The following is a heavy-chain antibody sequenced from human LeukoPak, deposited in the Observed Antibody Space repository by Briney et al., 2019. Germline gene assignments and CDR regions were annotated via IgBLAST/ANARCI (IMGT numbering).Heavy chain of an antibody. CDR2: ISAYNGNT. D-gene: IGHD4-17*01. V-gene: IGHV1-18*01. Sequence: EASVTVSCKASGYTFTSYGISWVRQAPGQGLEWMGWISAYNGNTNYAQKLQGRVTMTTDTSTSTAYMELRSLRSDDTAVYYCARADHDYGDYGDAFDIWGQGTMVTVSS. CDR1: GYTFTSYG. J-gene: IGHJ3*02. CDR3: ARADHDYGDYGDAFDI.